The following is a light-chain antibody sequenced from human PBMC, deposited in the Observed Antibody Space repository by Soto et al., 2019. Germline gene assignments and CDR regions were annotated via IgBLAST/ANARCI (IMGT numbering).Light chain of an antibody. J-gene: IGLJ2*01. V-gene: IGLV1-51*01. Sequence: QSVLTQPPSVSAAPGQKVTISCSGSSSIIGNNYVSWYQQLPGTAPKLLIYDNNKRPSGIPDRFSGSKSGTSATLGITGLQTGDEADYHCGTWDGSLSAVVFGGGTKLTVL. CDR3: GTWDGSLSAVV. CDR2: DNN. CDR1: SSIIGNNY.